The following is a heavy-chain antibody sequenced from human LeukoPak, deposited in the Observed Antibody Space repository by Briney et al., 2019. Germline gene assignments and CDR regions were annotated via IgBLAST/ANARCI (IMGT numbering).Heavy chain of an antibody. V-gene: IGHV3-53*01. D-gene: IGHD2-2*01. CDR3: ARGPYQLPEAGKYYYYGMDV. J-gene: IGHJ6*02. Sequence: GGSLRLSCAASGFTVSSNYMSWVRQAPGKGLEWVSVIYSGGSTYYADSAKGRFTISRDNSKNTLYLQMNSLRAEDTAVYYCARGPYQLPEAGKYYYYGMDVWGQGTTVTVSS. CDR1: GFTVSSNY. CDR2: IYSGGST.